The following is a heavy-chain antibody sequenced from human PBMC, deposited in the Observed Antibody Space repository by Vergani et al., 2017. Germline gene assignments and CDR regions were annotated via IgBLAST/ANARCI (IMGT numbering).Heavy chain of an antibody. CDR2: ISGNNDDV. Sequence: EVQLVESGGGLVKPGGSLRLSCVASGFTFSHYSMNWVRQAPGKGLEWVSSISGNNDDVYYADSVKGRFIISRDNSKNTLHLQRTSLRADDTAVYYCTKGRRGYTGYFFDYWGQGTLATVSS. CDR1: GFTFSHYS. V-gene: IGHV3-21*04. J-gene: IGHJ4*02. D-gene: IGHD5-12*01. CDR3: TKGRRGYTGYFFDY.